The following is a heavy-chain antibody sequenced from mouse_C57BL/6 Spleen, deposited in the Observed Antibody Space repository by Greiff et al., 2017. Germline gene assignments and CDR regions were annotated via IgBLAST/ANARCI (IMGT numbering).Heavy chain of an antibody. D-gene: IGHD6-1*01. CDR2: IDPSYSNT. CDR3: PRSRPSYSLDY. Sequence: QVQLQQPGAELVMPGASVKLSCKASGYTFTSYWMHWVKQRPGQGLEWIGKIDPSYSNTNYNQKFKSKSTLTVDKSSSTAYMQLSSLTSEDSAVYYCPRSRPSYSLDYWGQGTTLTVSS. V-gene: IGHV1-69*01. CDR1: GYTFTSYW. J-gene: IGHJ2*01.